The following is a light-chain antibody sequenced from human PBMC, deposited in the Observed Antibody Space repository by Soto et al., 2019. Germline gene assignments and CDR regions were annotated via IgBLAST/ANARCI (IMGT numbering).Light chain of an antibody. J-gene: IGLJ1*01. CDR2: EVN. CDR1: SSDVGGYDY. CDR3: SAYTTSNTLI. Sequence: QSVLTQPASVSGSPGQSVTISCTETSSDVGGYDYVSWYQQHPGTAPKLILYEVNNRPSGVSNRFSGSKSGNTASLIISGLQTEDETNYYCSAYTTSNTLIFGTGTKVTVL. V-gene: IGLV2-14*01.